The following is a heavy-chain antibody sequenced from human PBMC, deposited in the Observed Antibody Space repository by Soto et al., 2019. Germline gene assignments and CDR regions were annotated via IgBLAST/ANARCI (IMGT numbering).Heavy chain of an antibody. Sequence: GGSLRLSCAASGFTFNSYNMHWVRQAPDKGLEWVAVISFDGSIKYYADSVKGRFTISRDNSKSTLYLQMHSLRAGDTAVYFCAKAEGYCTTTTCYGGFDPWGQGTLVTVSS. D-gene: IGHD2-2*01. CDR1: GFTFNSYN. V-gene: IGHV3-30*18. CDR3: AKAEGYCTTTTCYGGFDP. J-gene: IGHJ5*02. CDR2: ISFDGSIK.